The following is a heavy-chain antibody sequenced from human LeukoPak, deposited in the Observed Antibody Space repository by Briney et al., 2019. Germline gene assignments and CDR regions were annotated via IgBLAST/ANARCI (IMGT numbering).Heavy chain of an antibody. V-gene: IGHV1-18*01. CDR3: ARDLSCSGGSFYFGFDYYYGMDV. J-gene: IGHJ6*02. D-gene: IGHD2-15*01. Sequence: VASVKVSCKASGYTFTSYGISWVRQAPGQGLEWMGWISAYNGNTNYAQKLQGRVTMTTDTSTSTAYMELRSLRSDDTAVYYCARDLSCSGGSFYFGFDYYYGMDVWGQGTTVTVSS. CDR1: GYTFTSYG. CDR2: ISAYNGNT.